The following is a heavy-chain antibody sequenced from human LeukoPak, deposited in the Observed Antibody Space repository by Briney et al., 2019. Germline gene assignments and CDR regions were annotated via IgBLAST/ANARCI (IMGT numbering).Heavy chain of an antibody. D-gene: IGHD4-17*01. Sequence: SETLSLTCTVSGGSISDSRYYWGRVRQPPGKGLQWIGSVYYTGSTYYNSSLKSRATISLDTSKSQFSLELSSVTAADTAVYYCARPNGDYYYALDVWGRGTTVTVSS. V-gene: IGHV4-39*01. CDR3: ARPNGDYYYALDV. CDR2: VYYTGST. CDR1: GGSISDSRYY. J-gene: IGHJ6*02.